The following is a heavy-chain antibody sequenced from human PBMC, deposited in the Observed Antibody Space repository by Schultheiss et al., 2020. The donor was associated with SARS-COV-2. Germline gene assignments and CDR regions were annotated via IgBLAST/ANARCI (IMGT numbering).Heavy chain of an antibody. Sequence: GGSLRLSCAASGFTFSSYSMNWVRQAPGKGLEWVGRIKSKTDGGTTDYAAPVKGRFTISRDDSKNTLYLQMNSLKTEDTAVYYCARDLVAVAGGYFDYWGQGTLVTVSS. CDR1: GFTFSSYS. J-gene: IGHJ4*02. CDR3: ARDLVAVAGGYFDY. V-gene: IGHV3-15*01. CDR2: IKSKTDGGTT. D-gene: IGHD6-19*01.